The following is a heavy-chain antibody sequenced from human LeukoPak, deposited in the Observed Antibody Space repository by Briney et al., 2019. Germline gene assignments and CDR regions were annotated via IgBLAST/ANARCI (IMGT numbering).Heavy chain of an antibody. CDR1: GGSISSYY. Sequence: SETLSLTCTVSGGSISSYYWSWIRQPPGKGLEWIGYIYYSGSTYYKPSLKSRVTISPDTSKNQFSLKLSSVTAADTAVYYCARAYSPPQWSPFDYWGQGTLVTVSS. V-gene: IGHV4-59*12. CDR3: ARAYSPPQWSPFDY. CDR2: IYYSGST. D-gene: IGHD6-13*01. J-gene: IGHJ4*02.